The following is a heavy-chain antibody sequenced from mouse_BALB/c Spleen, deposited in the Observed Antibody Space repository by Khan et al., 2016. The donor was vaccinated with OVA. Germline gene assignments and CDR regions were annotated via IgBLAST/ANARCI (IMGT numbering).Heavy chain of an antibody. CDR3: ARSNYYGRGLYAMDY. CDR2: IGPGSGSA. Sequence: DLVEPGASVKLSCKASGYTFTSYWINWIKERPGQGLEWIGQIGPGSGSAYYNELFKGKATLTVDTSSSTVYIQLSSLSSEDSAAYFCARSNYYGRGLYAMDYWGQGTSVTVSS. V-gene: IGHV1S41*01. D-gene: IGHD1-1*01. J-gene: IGHJ4*01. CDR1: GYTFTSYW.